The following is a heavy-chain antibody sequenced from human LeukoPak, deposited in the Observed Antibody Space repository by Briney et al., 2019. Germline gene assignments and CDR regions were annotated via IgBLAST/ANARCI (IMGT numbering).Heavy chain of an antibody. V-gene: IGHV3-23*01. CDR3: AKDRGGITMIVVVTHFDY. J-gene: IGHJ4*02. CDR2: VSGSGGST. Sequence: GGSLRLSCAASGFTFSSYAMAWVRQAPGKGLAWVSAVSGSGGSTYYADSVKGRFTISRDNSKNTLYLQMNSLRAEDTAVYYCAKDRGGITMIVVVTHFDYWGQGTLVTVSS. D-gene: IGHD3-22*01. CDR1: GFTFSSYA.